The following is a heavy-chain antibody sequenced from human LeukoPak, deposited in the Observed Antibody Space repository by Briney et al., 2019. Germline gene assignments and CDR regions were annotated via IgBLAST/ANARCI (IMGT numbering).Heavy chain of an antibody. J-gene: IGHJ4*02. CDR1: GFTFSTYW. D-gene: IGHD6-13*01. CDR2: TKQDGSKK. CDR3: ARDSAGNDY. V-gene: IGHV3-7*01. Sequence: GGSLRLSCAASGFTFSTYWMSWVRQAPGKGLEWVANTKQDGSKKYYVDSVKGRFTISRDTAKNSLYLQMNSLRAEDTAMYYCARDSAGNDYWGQGTLVTVSS.